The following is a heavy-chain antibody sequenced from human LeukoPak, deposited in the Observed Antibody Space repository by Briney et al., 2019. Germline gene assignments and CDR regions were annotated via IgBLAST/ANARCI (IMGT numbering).Heavy chain of an antibody. CDR3: AREDCSGGSFCRFEY. V-gene: IGHV1-18*01. D-gene: IGHD2-15*01. CDR1: GYTFTSYG. J-gene: IGHJ4*02. CDR2: ISSYNGNT. Sequence: ASVKVSCKASGYTFTSYGISWVRQAPGQGLEWMGWISSYNGNTNYAQKLQGRVTMTTDTSTSTAYMELRSLRYDDTAVYYCAREDCSGGSFCRFEYWGQGTLVTVSS.